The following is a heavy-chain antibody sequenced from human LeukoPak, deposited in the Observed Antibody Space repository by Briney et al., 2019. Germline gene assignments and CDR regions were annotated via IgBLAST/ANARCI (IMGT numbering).Heavy chain of an antibody. CDR1: GFTFSNAW. CDR3: ARDNGVVVTAIGAFDI. CDR2: IWYDGSNK. Sequence: GGSLRLSCAASGFTFSNAWMNWVRQAPGKGLEWVAVIWYDGSNKYYADSVKGRFTISRDNSKNTLYLQMNSLRAEDTAVYYCARDNGVVVTAIGAFDIWGQGTMVTVSS. V-gene: IGHV3-33*08. D-gene: IGHD2-21*02. J-gene: IGHJ3*02.